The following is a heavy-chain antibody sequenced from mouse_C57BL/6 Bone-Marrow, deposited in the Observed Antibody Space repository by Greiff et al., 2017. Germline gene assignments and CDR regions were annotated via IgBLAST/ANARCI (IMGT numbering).Heavy chain of an antibody. D-gene: IGHD2-5*01. CDR2: IDPENGDT. Sequence: EVKLQESGAELVRPGASVKLSCTASGFNIKDDYMHWVKQRPEQGLEWIGWIDPENGDTEYASKFQGKATITADTSSNTAYLQLSSLTSEDTAVYYCTTRRSNSLDYWGQGTTLTVSS. J-gene: IGHJ2*01. CDR3: TTRRSNSLDY. CDR1: GFNIKDDY. V-gene: IGHV14-4*01.